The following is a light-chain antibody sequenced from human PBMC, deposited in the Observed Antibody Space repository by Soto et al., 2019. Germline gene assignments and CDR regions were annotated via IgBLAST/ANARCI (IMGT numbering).Light chain of an antibody. V-gene: IGKV3-20*01. CDR2: GAS. CDR1: QSVSSSY. CDR3: QQYGSSPST. J-gene: IGKJ5*01. Sequence: IVLTQSPGTLSLSLGERATLSCRASQSVSSSYLAWYQQKPGQAPRLLIYGASSRATGIPDRFSGSGSGTDFTLTISRLEPEDFAVYYCQQYGSSPSTFGQGTRLEI.